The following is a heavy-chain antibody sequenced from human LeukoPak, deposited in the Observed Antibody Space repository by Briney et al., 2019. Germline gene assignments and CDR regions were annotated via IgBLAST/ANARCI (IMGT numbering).Heavy chain of an antibody. V-gene: IGHV4-34*01. J-gene: IGHJ5*02. CDR3: AREVPLLPGPNWFDP. D-gene: IGHD2-15*01. CDR1: GGSFSGYY. CDR2: INHSGST. Sequence: PSETLSLTCAVYGGSFSGYYWSWIRQPPGKGLEWIGEINHSGSTNYNPSLKSRVTISVDTSKNQFSLKLSSVTAADTAVYYCAREVPLLPGPNWFDPWGQGTLVTVSS.